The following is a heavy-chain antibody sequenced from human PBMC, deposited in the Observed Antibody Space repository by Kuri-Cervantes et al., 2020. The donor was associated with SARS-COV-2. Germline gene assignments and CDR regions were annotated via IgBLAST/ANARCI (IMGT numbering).Heavy chain of an antibody. CDR3: ARVGRFLEWLLSVGGYYYYMDV. D-gene: IGHD3-3*01. J-gene: IGHJ6*03. CDR1: GGSFSGLS. Sequence: SETLSLTCAVHGGSFSGLSWSWIRQSPGKGLEWIGEVNNNGNTNYNPSLKSRVTISLDTSKNQFSLKLSSVTAADTAVYYCARVGRFLEWLLSVGGYYYYMDVWGKGTTVTVSS. CDR2: VNNNGNT. V-gene: IGHV4-34*01.